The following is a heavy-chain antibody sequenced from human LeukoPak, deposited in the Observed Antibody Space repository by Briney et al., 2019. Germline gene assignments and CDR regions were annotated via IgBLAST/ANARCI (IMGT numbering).Heavy chain of an antibody. CDR2: IIPIIGTP. D-gene: IGHD2/OR15-2a*01. CDR3: ARVGLTTGFDY. Sequence: SVKVSCKASGYTFTSYDINWVRQAPGQGLEWMGGIIPIIGTPNYAQKFQGRVTITADESTSTAYMELTSLRSEDTAVYYCARVGLTTGFDYWGQGTLVTVSS. V-gene: IGHV1-69*13. J-gene: IGHJ4*02. CDR1: GYTFTSYD.